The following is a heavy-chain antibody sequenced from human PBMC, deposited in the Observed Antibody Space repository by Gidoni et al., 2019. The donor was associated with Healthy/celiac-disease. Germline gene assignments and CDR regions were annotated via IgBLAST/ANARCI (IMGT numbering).Heavy chain of an antibody. CDR1: GFTVSSNY. D-gene: IGHD1-7*01. V-gene: IGHV3-53*01. CDR3: ASLFNWNYVGAFDI. J-gene: IGHJ3*02. Sequence: EVQLVESGGGLIQPGGSLRLSCAASGFTVSSNYMSWVRQAPGKGLEWVSVIYSGGSTYYADSVKGRFTISRDNSKNTLYLQMNSLRAEDTAVYYCASLFNWNYVGAFDIWGQGTMVTVS. CDR2: IYSGGST.